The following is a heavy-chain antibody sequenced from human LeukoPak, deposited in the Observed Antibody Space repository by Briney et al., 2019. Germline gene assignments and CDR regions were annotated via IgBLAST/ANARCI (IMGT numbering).Heavy chain of an antibody. CDR1: GGSISSYH. CDR2: IQYSGST. CDR3: ASLIYDSSGYYFDK. V-gene: IGHV4-59*08. J-gene: IGHJ4*02. Sequence: PSETLSLTCTVSGGSISSYHWSWIRQSPGKGLEWMGYIQYSGSTNRNPSLKSRVTISVDTSKNQFSLKLSPVTAADTAVYYCASLIYDSSGYYFDKWGQGTLVTVSS. D-gene: IGHD3-22*01.